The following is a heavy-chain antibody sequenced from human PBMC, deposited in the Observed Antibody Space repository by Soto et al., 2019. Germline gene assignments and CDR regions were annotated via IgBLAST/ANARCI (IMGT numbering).Heavy chain of an antibody. J-gene: IGHJ4*02. CDR3: ARMSIAAAGDY. CDR2: INPNSGGT. V-gene: IGHV1-2*02. Sequence: ASVKVSCKASGYTFTGYYLHWVRQAPGQVLEWMGWINPNSGGTNYAQKFQGRVTMTRDTSIRTAYMELSRLRSDDTAVYYCARMSIAAAGDYWGQGTMVKVSS. D-gene: IGHD6-13*01. CDR1: GYTFTGYY.